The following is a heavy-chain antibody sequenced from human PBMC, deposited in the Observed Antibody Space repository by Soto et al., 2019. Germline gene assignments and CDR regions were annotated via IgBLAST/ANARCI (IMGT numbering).Heavy chain of an antibody. V-gene: IGHV1-46*01. CDR3: AGESYYYDSSGYYRYYGMDV. CDR2: INPSGGST. J-gene: IGHJ6*02. D-gene: IGHD3-22*01. Sequence: ASVKVSCKASGYTFTGYYMHWVRQAPGQGLEWMGIINPSGGSTSYTQTFQGRVTMTRDTSTSTVDMELSSLRSEDTAVYYCAGESYYYDSSGYYRYYGMDVWGQGTTVTVSS. CDR1: GYTFTGYY.